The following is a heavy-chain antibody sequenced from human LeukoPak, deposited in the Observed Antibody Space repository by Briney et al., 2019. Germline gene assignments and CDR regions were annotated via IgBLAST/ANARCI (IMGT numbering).Heavy chain of an antibody. CDR3: ARAVAQYYFDY. CDR2: ISSSGSTI. D-gene: IGHD6-19*01. V-gene: IGHV3-11*04. Sequence: GGSLRLSCAASGFTFSDYYMSWIRQAPGKGLEWVSYISSSGSTIYYADSVKGRFTISRDNAKNSLYLQMNSLRAENTAVYYCARAVAQYYFDYWGQGTLVTVSS. J-gene: IGHJ4*02. CDR1: GFTFSDYY.